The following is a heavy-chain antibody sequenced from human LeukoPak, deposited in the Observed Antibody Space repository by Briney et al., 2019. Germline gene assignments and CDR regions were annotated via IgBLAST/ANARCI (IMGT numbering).Heavy chain of an antibody. CDR2: IYSSGST. CDR3: ARGTTAAAGIFDC. J-gene: IGHJ4*02. CDR1: GGSISSYY. Sequence: PSETLSLTCSVSGGSISSYYWSLVRQPAGKGLEWLGRIYSSGSTNYNPSLNSRATMSVDTSNNQFSLRLTSVTAADTAVYYCARGTTAAAGIFDCWGQGTLVTVSS. V-gene: IGHV4-4*07. D-gene: IGHD6-13*01.